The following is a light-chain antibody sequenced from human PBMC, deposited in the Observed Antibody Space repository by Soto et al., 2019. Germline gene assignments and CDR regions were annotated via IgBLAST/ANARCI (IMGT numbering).Light chain of an antibody. V-gene: IGLV1-40*01. CDR3: QSYDNRLSGYV. CDR1: SSNIGSGYD. Sequence: QSVLTQQPSVSGAPGQRVTISCTGGSSNIGSGYDVHWYQQLPGTAPKLLIYGNTNRPSGVPDRFSASTSATSASLAITGLQAEDEGDYYCQSYDNRLSGYVFGTGTKVTVL. CDR2: GNT. J-gene: IGLJ1*01.